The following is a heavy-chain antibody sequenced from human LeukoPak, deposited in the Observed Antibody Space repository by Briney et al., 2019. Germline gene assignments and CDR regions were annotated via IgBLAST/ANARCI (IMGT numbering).Heavy chain of an antibody. V-gene: IGHV1-69*01. D-gene: IGHD5-24*01. CDR1: GGTFSSYA. Sequence: VASVKVSCKASGGTFSSYAISRVRQAPGQGLEWMGGIIPIFGTANYAQKFQGRVTITADESTSTAYMELSSLRSEDTAVYYCARSLEMATRTSPYYYYMDVWGKGTTVTVSS. CDR3: ARSLEMATRTSPYYYYMDV. CDR2: IIPIFGTA. J-gene: IGHJ6*03.